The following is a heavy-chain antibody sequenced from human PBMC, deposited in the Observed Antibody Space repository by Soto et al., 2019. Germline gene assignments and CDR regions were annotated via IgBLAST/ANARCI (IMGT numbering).Heavy chain of an antibody. CDR3: ASSLAKYYYYGMDV. V-gene: IGHV1-69*12. CDR1: GGTFISYA. CDR2: IIPIFGTA. D-gene: IGHD5-12*01. Sequence: QVQLVQSGAEVKKPGSSVKVSCKASGGTFISYAISWVRQAPGQGLEWMGGIIPIFGTANYAQKFQGRVTLTADESTSPAYMELSSLRSEDTAVDYCASSLAKYYYYGMDVWGQGTTVTVSS. J-gene: IGHJ6*02.